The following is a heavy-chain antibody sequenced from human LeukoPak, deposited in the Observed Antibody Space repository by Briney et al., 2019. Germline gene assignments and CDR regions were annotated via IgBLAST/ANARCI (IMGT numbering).Heavy chain of an antibody. Sequence: GASVKVSCKASGYTFTSYGISWVRQAPGQGLEWMGWISAYNGNTNYAQKLQGRVTMTTDTSTSTAYMELRSLRSDDTAVYYCAREQYYYDSSGYRGDTDYWGQGTLVTVSS. D-gene: IGHD3-22*01. CDR2: ISAYNGNT. CDR1: GYTFTSYG. CDR3: AREQYYYDSSGYRGDTDY. J-gene: IGHJ4*02. V-gene: IGHV1-18*01.